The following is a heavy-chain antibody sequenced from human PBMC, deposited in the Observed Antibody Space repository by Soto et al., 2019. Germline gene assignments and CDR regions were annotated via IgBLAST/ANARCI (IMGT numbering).Heavy chain of an antibody. V-gene: IGHV1-3*01. Sequence: ASVKVSCKASGYTFTSYAMHWVRQAPGQRLEWMGWINAGNGNTKYSQKFQGRVTITRDTSARTAYMELSSLRSEDTAVYYCARGHPYSSESGDYWGQGTLVTVSP. CDR2: INAGNGNT. CDR1: GYTFTSYA. CDR3: ARGHPYSSESGDY. D-gene: IGHD6-25*01. J-gene: IGHJ4*02.